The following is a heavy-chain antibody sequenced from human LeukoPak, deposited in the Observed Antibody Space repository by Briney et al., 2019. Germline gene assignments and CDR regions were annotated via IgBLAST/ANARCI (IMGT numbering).Heavy chain of an antibody. CDR3: AKTSGWYLDPLDY. CDR1: GFTFSSYA. CDR2: ISGSSGAT. Sequence: GGSLRLSCAASGFTFSSYAMSWVRQAPGKGLEWVSAISGSSGATYYADSVKGRFTISRDNSKNTLYLQMNSLRAEDTAVYYRAKTSGWYLDPLDYWGQGTLVTVSS. D-gene: IGHD6-19*01. V-gene: IGHV3-23*01. J-gene: IGHJ4*02.